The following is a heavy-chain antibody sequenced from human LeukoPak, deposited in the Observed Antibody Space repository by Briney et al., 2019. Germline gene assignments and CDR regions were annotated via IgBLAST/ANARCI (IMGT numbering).Heavy chain of an antibody. CDR3: ARDFSSGSYYGDYYFDY. J-gene: IGHJ4*02. Sequence: GGSLRLSCTASGFIFSSYSMNWVRQAPGKGLEWVSSITTRSTYIYYADSVKGRFTISRDNAKNSLYLQMNSLRVEDTAMYYCARDFSSGSYYGDYYFDYWGQGTLVTVSS. CDR2: ITTRSTYI. V-gene: IGHV3-21*01. D-gene: IGHD1-26*01. CDR1: GFIFSSYS.